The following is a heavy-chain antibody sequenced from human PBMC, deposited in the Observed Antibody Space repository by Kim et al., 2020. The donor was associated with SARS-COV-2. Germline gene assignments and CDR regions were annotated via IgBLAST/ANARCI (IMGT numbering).Heavy chain of an antibody. CDR2: INHSGST. J-gene: IGHJ5*02. Sequence: SETLSLTCGVYGGSFSVHYWTWIRQPPGQGLEWIGEINHSGSTYYNASLKSRVIISVDTAKKQFSLKLTSVTAADTAVYYCARGRSMDASGVLGWFDPWG. CDR1: GGSFSVHY. CDR3: ARGRSMDASGVLGWFDP. D-gene: IGHD3-10*01. V-gene: IGHV4-34*01.